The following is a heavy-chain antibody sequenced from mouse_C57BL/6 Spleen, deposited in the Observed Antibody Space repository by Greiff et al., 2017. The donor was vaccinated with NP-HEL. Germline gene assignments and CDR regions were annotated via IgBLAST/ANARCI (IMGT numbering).Heavy chain of an antibody. D-gene: IGHD1-1*01. CDR2: IYPGSGNT. J-gene: IGHJ4*01. CDR3: ARTPITTDAMDY. Sequence: QVHVKQSGAELVRPGASVKLSCKASGYTFTDYYINWVKQRPGQGLEWIARIYPGSGNTYYNEKFKGKATLTAEKSSSTAYMQLSSLTSEDSAVYFCARTPITTDAMDYWGQGTSVTVSS. V-gene: IGHV1-76*01. CDR1: GYTFTDYY.